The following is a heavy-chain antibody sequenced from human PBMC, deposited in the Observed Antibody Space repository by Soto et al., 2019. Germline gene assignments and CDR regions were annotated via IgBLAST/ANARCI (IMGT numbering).Heavy chain of an antibody. CDR1: GASLSDNY. J-gene: IGHJ5*02. V-gene: IGHV4-34*01. Sequence: SETLSLTCAVYGASLSDNYCNWLRQPPGKGLEWIGAINHSGNTNYNPSLRSRVTISIDTSKNQLSLNLRSVSAADTAAFYCGGARGGFDAWGQGTPVTVSS. CDR2: INHSGNT. CDR3: GGARGGFDA.